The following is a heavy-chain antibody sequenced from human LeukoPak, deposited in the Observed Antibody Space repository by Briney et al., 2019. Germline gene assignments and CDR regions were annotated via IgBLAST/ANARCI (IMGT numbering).Heavy chain of an antibody. D-gene: IGHD3-22*01. V-gene: IGHV3-23*01. CDR2: MSGSGGST. Sequence: GGSLRLSCAASGFTFSNYAMSWVRQAPGKGLEWVSAMSGSGGSTYYAESVKGRFTISRDNSKNTLYLQMNSLRVEDTAVYYCARDGIGSGYYNYWGQGTLATVSS. J-gene: IGHJ4*02. CDR1: GFTFSNYA. CDR3: ARDGIGSGYYNY.